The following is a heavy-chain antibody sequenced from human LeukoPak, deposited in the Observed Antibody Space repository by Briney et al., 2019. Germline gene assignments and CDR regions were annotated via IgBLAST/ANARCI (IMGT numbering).Heavy chain of an antibody. CDR1: GGTFSGYY. D-gene: IGHD3-10*01. V-gene: IGHV4-34*08. CDR2: INHIGST. Sequence: SETLSLTCAVYGGTFSGYYWAWVRQSPGKGLEWIGEINHIGSTNYHPSLKNRVVMTVDTSKNQFSLRVASVTAADAAVYFCGRPYTPVVRGVLRFWGQGTAVAVSS. CDR3: GRPYTPVVRGVLRF. J-gene: IGHJ4*02.